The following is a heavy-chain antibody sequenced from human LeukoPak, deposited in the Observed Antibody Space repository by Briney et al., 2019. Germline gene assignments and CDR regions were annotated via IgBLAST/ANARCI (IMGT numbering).Heavy chain of an antibody. CDR1: GGSIRYYF. CDR2: IYTSGRT. V-gene: IGHV4-4*09. CDR3: ARGVLHDSCGYPFDY. Sequence: SETLSLTCTVSGGSIRYYFWSWIRQPPGKGLEWIGCIYTSGRTNYNPSLKSRVTISVDTSKNQFSLNLSSVTAADTAVYYCARGVLHDSCGYPFDYWGRGTLVTVSS. J-gene: IGHJ4*02. D-gene: IGHD3-22*01.